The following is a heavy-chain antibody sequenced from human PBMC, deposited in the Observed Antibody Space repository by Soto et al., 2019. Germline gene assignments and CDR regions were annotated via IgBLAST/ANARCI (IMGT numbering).Heavy chain of an antibody. Sequence: LRLSCAASGFTFSSYGMHWVRQAPGKGLEWVAVISYDGSNKYYADSVKGRFTISRDNSKNTLYLQMNSLRAEDTAVYYCAKGSSNGYYYGTDYWGQGTLVTVSS. CDR3: AKGSSNGYYYGTDY. J-gene: IGHJ4*02. CDR1: GFTFSSYG. V-gene: IGHV3-30*18. D-gene: IGHD3-22*01. CDR2: ISYDGSNK.